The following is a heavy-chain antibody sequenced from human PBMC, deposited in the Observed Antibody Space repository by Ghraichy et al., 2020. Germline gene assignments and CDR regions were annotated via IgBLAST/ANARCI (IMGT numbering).Heavy chain of an antibody. CDR1: GGTFSSYA. J-gene: IGHJ6*02. V-gene: IGHV1-69*13. CDR2: IIPIFGTA. CDR3: ARGISSSPGGANYYYYYGMDV. D-gene: IGHD6-6*01. Sequence: SVKVSCKASGGTFSSYAISWVRQAPGQGLEWMGGIIPIFGTANYAQKFQGRVTITADESTSTAYMELSSLRSEDTAVYYCARGISSSPGGANYYYYYGMDVWGQGTTVTVSS.